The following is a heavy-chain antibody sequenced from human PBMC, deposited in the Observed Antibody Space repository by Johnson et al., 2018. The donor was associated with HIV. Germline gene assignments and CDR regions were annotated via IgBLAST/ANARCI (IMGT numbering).Heavy chain of an antibody. Sequence: GKGGEWGGGLVQPGGSLRLSCAASGFTVSSYGMHWVRQAPGKGLEWVSGINWNGGSTGYADSVKGRFTISRDNAKNSLYLQMNSLRAEDTALYYCARSHGSSGRGAFDIWGQGTMVTVSA. CDR3: ARSHGSSGRGAFDI. CDR2: INWNGGST. V-gene: IGHV3-20*04. CDR1: GFTVSSYG. J-gene: IGHJ3*02. D-gene: IGHD6-19*01.